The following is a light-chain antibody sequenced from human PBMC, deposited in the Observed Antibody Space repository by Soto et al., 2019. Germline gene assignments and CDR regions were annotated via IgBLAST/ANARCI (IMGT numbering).Light chain of an antibody. V-gene: IGKV1-33*01. J-gene: IGKJ3*01. CDR1: QDISKY. CDR2: DAS. CDR3: QQYHSLPFT. Sequence: DIQMTQSPSSLSASVGDRITITCQASQDISKYLIWYQQTPGKAPKFLIYDASNLERGVPSRFSGSGSGTDFTFTINSLQPEDIATYYCQQYHSLPFTFGHGTKLDIK.